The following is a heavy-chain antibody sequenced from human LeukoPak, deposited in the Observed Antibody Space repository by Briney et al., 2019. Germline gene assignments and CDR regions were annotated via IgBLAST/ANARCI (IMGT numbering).Heavy chain of an antibody. Sequence: GASMKVSCKASGGTFSSYAISWVRQAPGQGLEWMGRIIPILGIANYAQKFQGRVTITADKSTSTAYMELSSLRSEDTAVYYCARSPMVRGVIMYGMDVWGQGTTVTVSS. CDR2: IIPILGIA. J-gene: IGHJ6*02. CDR3: ARSPMVRGVIMYGMDV. D-gene: IGHD3-10*01. CDR1: GGTFSSYA. V-gene: IGHV1-69*04.